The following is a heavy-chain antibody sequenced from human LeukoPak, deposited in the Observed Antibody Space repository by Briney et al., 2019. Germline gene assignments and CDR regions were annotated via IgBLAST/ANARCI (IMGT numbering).Heavy chain of an antibody. CDR3: ARDTYDSGEDDAFDI. J-gene: IGHJ3*02. CDR2: ISAYNGNT. D-gene: IGHD3-22*01. Sequence: ASVKVSCKASGYTFTSYGISWVRQAPGQGLEWTGWISAYNGNTNYAQKLQGRVTMTTDTSTSTAYMELRSLRSDDTAVYYCARDTYDSGEDDAFDIWGQGTMVTVSS. V-gene: IGHV1-18*01. CDR1: GYTFTSYG.